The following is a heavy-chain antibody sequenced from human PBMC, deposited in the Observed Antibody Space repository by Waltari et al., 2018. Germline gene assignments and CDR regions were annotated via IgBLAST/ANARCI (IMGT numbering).Heavy chain of an antibody. CDR2: IWSDGTIT. D-gene: IGHD3-10*01. J-gene: IGHJ4*02. V-gene: IGHV3-33*03. CDR1: DLPFPSLA. Sequence: QLVESGGGLVQPGASLRLSCIGSDLPFPSLAMHLLRQGPVGGLEWVAFIWSDGTITQYADSVKGRFLISRDNTKQLLVLQLRYLKVEDSGLYYCVGGTPPATRSGRHFFGHWGLGTHVTVSS. CDR3: VGGTPPATRSGRHFFGH.